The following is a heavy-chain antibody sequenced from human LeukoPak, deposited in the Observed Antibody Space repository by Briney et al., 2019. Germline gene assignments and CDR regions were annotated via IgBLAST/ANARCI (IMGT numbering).Heavy chain of an antibody. V-gene: IGHV4-39*01. D-gene: IGHD6-6*01. CDR2: IYYSGST. J-gene: IGHJ5*02. CDR3: ARHFVPVREARPNWFDP. CDR1: GGSISSSSCY. Sequence: SETLSLTCTVSGGSISSSSCYWGWIRQPPGKGLEWIGSIYYSGSTYYNPSLKSRVTISVDTSKNQFSLKLSSVTAADTAVYYCARHFVPVREARPNWFDPWGQGTPVTVSS.